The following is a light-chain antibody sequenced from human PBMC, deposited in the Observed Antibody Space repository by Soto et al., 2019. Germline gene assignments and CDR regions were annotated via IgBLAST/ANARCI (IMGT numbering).Light chain of an antibody. Sequence: EIVMTQSPATLSVSPGESATLSCRASQSVSRKLVWYQQKPGQAPRLLIYGASTRATGIPERFSGSGSGTEFTLTISSLQSEDFAVYYCQQYTNWPPVTFGGGTKVDIK. CDR1: QSVSRK. CDR2: GAS. J-gene: IGKJ4*01. CDR3: QQYTNWPPVT. V-gene: IGKV3D-15*01.